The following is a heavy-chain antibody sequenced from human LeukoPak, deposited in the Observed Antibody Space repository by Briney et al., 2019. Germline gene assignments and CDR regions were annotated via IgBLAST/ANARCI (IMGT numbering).Heavy chain of an antibody. V-gene: IGHV3-30*18. Sequence: GSLRLSCAASGFTFSSYGMHWVRQAPAKGLEWVAVISYDGSNKYYADSVKGRFTISRDNSKNTLYLQMNSLRAEDTAVYYCAKLDYGDYDYWGQGTLVTVSS. CDR3: AKLDYGDYDY. CDR2: ISYDGSNK. CDR1: GFTFSSYG. D-gene: IGHD4-17*01. J-gene: IGHJ4*02.